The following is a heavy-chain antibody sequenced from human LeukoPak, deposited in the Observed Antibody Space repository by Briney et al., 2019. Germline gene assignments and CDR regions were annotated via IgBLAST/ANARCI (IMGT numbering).Heavy chain of an antibody. CDR2: IYYSGST. V-gene: IGHV4-59*01. Sequence: SETLSLTCTVSGGSISSYYWSWIRQPPGNGLEWIGYIYYSGSTNYNPSLKSRVTISVDTSKNQFSLKLSSVTAADTAVYYCAREKRVRDGYNYNWFDPWGQGTLVTVSS. CDR3: AREKRVRDGYNYNWFDP. D-gene: IGHD5-24*01. J-gene: IGHJ5*02. CDR1: GGSISSYY.